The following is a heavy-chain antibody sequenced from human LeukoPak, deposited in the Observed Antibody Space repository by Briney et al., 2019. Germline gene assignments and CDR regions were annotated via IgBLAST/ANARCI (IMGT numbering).Heavy chain of an antibody. CDR2: ISGSGGST. CDR3: AKVLDYDILTGPHYFDY. J-gene: IGHJ4*02. D-gene: IGHD3-9*01. CDR1: GFTFSSYA. Sequence: GGSLRLSCAASGFTFSSYAMSWVRQAPGKGLEWVSAISGSGGSTYYADSVKGRFTISRDNSKNTLYLQMDSLRAEDTAVYYCAKVLDYDILTGPHYFDYWGQGTLVTVSS. V-gene: IGHV3-23*01.